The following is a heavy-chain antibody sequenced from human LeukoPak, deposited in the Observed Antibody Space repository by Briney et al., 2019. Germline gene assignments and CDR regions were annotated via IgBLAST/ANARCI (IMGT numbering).Heavy chain of an antibody. D-gene: IGHD4/OR15-4a*01. CDR1: GFTFSSYT. CDR2: ISSGGGST. J-gene: IGHJ4*02. CDR3: AREVRGTYLDY. Sequence: PGGTLSLSCAVSGFTFSSYTMNWVRQAPGQGLEWVSYISSGGGSTFYADHVKGRFSISRDNAKNSLYLQMNSLRDDDTAVYFCAREVRGTYLDYWGKGTPVSSSS. V-gene: IGHV3-48*02.